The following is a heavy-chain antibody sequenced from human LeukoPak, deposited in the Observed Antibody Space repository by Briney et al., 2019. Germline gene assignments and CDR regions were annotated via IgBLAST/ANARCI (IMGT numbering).Heavy chain of an antibody. CDR3: ARVAKALERYYYDSSGYYYQGPNFDY. J-gene: IGHJ4*02. D-gene: IGHD3-22*01. V-gene: IGHV3-53*01. Sequence: GGSLRLSCAASGFTVSSNYMSWVRQAPGKGLEWVSVIYSGGSTYYADSVMGRFTISRDNSKNTLYLQMNSLRAEDTAVYYCARVAKALERYYYDSSGYYYQGPNFDYWGQGTLVTVSS. CDR2: IYSGGST. CDR1: GFTVSSNY.